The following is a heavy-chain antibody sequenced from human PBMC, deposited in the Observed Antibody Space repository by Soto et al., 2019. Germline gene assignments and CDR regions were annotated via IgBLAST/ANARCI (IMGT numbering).Heavy chain of an antibody. Sequence: QVQLVQSGAEVKKPGSLVKVSCKTSGGTFSTYSIVWVRQAPGEVLEWMGGIIPIFGTANYAQKFQDRVTITADKSTNTAFMELSSLKSEDTAMYYCASASGNNYGVGTNYYFDYWGQGTLVTVSS. CDR3: ASASGNNYGVGTNYYFDY. CDR2: IIPIFGTA. D-gene: IGHD1-26*01. J-gene: IGHJ4*02. CDR1: GGTFSTYS. V-gene: IGHV1-69*06.